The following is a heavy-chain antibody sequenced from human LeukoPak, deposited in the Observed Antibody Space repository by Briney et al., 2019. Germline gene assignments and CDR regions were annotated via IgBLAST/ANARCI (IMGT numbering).Heavy chain of an antibody. CDR1: GYSLTESS. J-gene: IGHJ3*02. CDR3: ASWQMTTVTTLAFDI. CDR2: FDPEDGET. D-gene: IGHD4-17*01. Sequence: ASVKVSCTVSGYSLTESSMYWVRQAPGKGLEWMGGFDPEDGETIYAQKFQGRVTMTEDTSTDTAYMELSSLRSEDTAVYYCASWQMTTVTTLAFDIWGQGTMVTVSS. V-gene: IGHV1-24*01.